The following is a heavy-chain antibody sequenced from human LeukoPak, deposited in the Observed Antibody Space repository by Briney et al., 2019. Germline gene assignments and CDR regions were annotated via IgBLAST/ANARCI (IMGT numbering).Heavy chain of an antibody. CDR2: IYYSGST. CDR3: ARDKDGSGSNHFDY. Sequence: SSETLSLTCTVSGGSISSSSYYWGWIRQPPGKGLEWIGSIYYSGSTYYNPSLKSRVTISVDTSKNQFSLKLSSVTAADTAVYYCARDKDGSGSNHFDYWGQGTLVTVSS. D-gene: IGHD3-10*01. CDR1: GGSISSSSYY. V-gene: IGHV4-39*07. J-gene: IGHJ4*02.